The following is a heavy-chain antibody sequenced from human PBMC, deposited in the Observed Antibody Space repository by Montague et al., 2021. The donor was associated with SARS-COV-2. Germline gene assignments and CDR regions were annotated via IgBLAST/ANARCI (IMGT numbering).Heavy chain of an antibody. CDR2: ISQSGNT. CDR3: ARQRGGIHSIVVVVAAVYRPYYFDY. J-gene: IGHJ4*02. CDR1: GGSFSRYY. V-gene: IGHV4-34*01. Sequence: SXTLSLTCAVSGGSFSRYYWSWIRQPPGKGLEWIGEISQSGNTKYNPSLQSRVSISLDTSRNQFSLKVSSVTAADTAVYYCARQRGGIHSIVVVVAAVYRPYYFDYWGQGTLVTVSS. D-gene: IGHD2-15*01.